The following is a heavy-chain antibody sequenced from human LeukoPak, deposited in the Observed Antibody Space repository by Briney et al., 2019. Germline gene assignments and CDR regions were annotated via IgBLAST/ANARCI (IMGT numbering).Heavy chain of an antibody. CDR1: GYTFTGYY. CDR2: MNPNSGNT. J-gene: IGHJ6*03. Sequence: ASVKVSCKASGYTFTGYYTRWVRQATGQGLEWMGWMNPNSGNTGYAQKFQDRVTMTRNTSISTAYMELSSLRSEDTAVYYCARGSSSIYYYYYCMDVWGKGTTVTISS. D-gene: IGHD6-13*01. CDR3: ARGSSSIYYYYYCMDV. V-gene: IGHV1-8*02.